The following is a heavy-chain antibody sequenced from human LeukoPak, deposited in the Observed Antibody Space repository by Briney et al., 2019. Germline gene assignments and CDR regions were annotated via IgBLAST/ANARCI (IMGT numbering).Heavy chain of an antibody. CDR2: IKQDGSEK. J-gene: IGHJ4*01. CDR1: GFTFSTYS. CDR3: ARCGYSAYNTPRPSGY. V-gene: IGHV3-7*01. D-gene: IGHD5-12*01. Sequence: GESLRLSCAASGFTFSTYSMNWLRLAPGKGPEWVANIKQDGSEKYYVDSVKGRFTISRDNAQNSLYLQMNSLRVEDTAVYYCARCGYSAYNTPRPSGYWGQGTLVTVSS.